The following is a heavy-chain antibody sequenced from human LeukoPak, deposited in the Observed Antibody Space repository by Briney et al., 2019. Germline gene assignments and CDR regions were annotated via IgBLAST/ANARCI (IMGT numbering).Heavy chain of an antibody. CDR1: GFTFSSYA. D-gene: IGHD1-20*01. CDR2: ISGSGGST. J-gene: IGHJ4*02. CDR3: AKDLNWFESYFDY. V-gene: IGHV3-23*01. Sequence: GGSLRLSCAASGFTFSSYAMSWVRQAPGKGLEWVSAISGSGGSTYYADSVKGRFTISRDNSKNTLHLQMNSLRAEDTAVYYCAKDLNWFESYFDYWGQGTLVTVSS.